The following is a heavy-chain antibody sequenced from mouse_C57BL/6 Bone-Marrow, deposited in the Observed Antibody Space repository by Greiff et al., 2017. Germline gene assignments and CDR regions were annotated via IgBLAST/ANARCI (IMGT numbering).Heavy chain of an antibody. CDR2: INPNNGGT. Sequence: EVQLQQSGPELVKPGASVKISCKASGYTFTDYYMNWVKQSHGKSLEWIGDINPNNGGTSYNQKFKGKATLTVDKSSSTAYMELRSLTSEDSAVYYCASEGYGNYDYAMDYWGQGTSVTVSS. CDR3: ASEGYGNYDYAMDY. V-gene: IGHV1-26*01. J-gene: IGHJ4*01. D-gene: IGHD2-10*02. CDR1: GYTFTDYY.